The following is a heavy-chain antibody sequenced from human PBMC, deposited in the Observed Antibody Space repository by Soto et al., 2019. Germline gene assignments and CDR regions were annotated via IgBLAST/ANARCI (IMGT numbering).Heavy chain of an antibody. V-gene: IGHV1-69*13. CDR1: GGTFSSYA. D-gene: IGHD1-7*01. J-gene: IGHJ5*02. CDR2: IIPSFGTA. Sequence: PVKVSCKASGGTFSSYAISWVRQAPGQGLEWMGGIIPSFGTANYAQKVQGRVTITADESTSTAYMELSSLRSEDTAVYYCARGNNWNYGLGPWFDPWGQGTLVTVSS. CDR3: ARGNNWNYGLGPWFDP.